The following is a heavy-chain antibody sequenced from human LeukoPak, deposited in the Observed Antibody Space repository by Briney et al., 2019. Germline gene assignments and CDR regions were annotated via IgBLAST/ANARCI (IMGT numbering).Heavy chain of an antibody. CDR1: GFTFSSYG. Sequence: QPGGSLRLSCAASGFTFSSYGMHWVRQVPGKGLEWVAVISYDGSNKYYADSVKGRFTISRDNSKNTLYLQMNSLRAEDTAVYYCARRRFDYWGQGTLVTVSS. J-gene: IGHJ4*02. CDR3: ARRRFDY. V-gene: IGHV3-30*19. CDR2: ISYDGSNK. D-gene: IGHD5-24*01.